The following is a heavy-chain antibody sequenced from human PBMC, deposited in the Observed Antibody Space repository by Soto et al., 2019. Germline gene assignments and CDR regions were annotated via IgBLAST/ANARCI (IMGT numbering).Heavy chain of an antibody. J-gene: IGHJ6*04. CDR1: GFTFSSYG. V-gene: IGHV3-30*18. CDR3: AKDRYGMDV. Sequence: PGGSLRLSCAASGFTFSSYGMHWVRQAPGKGLEWVAVISYDGSNKYYADSVKGRFTISRDNSKNTLYLQMNRLRAEDTAVYYCAKDRYGMDVWGKGTTVTVSS. CDR2: ISYDGSNK.